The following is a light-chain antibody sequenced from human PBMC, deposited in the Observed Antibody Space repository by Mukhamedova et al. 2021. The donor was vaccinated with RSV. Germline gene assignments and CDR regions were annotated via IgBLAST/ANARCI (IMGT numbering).Light chain of an antibody. V-gene: IGKV1-5*03. CDR2: KAS. J-gene: IGKJ2*02. Sequence: GDRVTITCRASQSVNNWLAWYQQKPGKAPKLLIYKASTLESWVPSRFSGSGSGTEFTLTISSLQPDDFATYYCQQYNSYRTFGQG. CDR1: QSVNNW. CDR3: QQYNSYRT.